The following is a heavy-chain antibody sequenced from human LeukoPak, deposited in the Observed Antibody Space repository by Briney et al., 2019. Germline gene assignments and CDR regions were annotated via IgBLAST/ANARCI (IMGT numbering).Heavy chain of an antibody. V-gene: IGHV7-4-1*02. CDR2: INTNTGNP. CDR3: ARGSNWNYLGWFDP. Sequence: WASVKVSCKASGYTFTSYAMNWVRQAPGQGLEWMGWINTNTGNPTYAQAFTGRFVFSLDTSVSTAYLQISSLKAEDTAVYYCARGSNWNYLGWFDPWGQGTLVTVSS. D-gene: IGHD1-7*01. CDR1: GYTFTSYA. J-gene: IGHJ5*02.